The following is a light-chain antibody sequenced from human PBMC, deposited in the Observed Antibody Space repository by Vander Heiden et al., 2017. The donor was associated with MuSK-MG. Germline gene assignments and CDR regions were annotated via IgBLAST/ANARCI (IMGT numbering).Light chain of an antibody. CDR3: QVWDSSSFYV. V-gene: IGLV3-21*02. CDR2: DDG. J-gene: IGLJ1*01. CDR1: SIGAYT. Sequence: SYVLTQPPWVSVAPGQTASITWGGDSIGAYTVYWYQQKPGQAPVLVVDDDGDRPSGIPERFSGSNSGNTATLTISRVEAGDEADYYCQVWDSSSFYVFGSGTKVTVL.